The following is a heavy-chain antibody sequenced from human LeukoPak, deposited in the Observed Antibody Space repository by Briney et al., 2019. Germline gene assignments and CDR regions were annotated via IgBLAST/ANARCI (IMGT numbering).Heavy chain of an antibody. V-gene: IGHV6-1*01. Sequence: SQTLSLTCAISGDSVSSNSAAWNWIRQSPSRGLEWLGRTYYRSKWYNDYAVSVKSRITINPDTSKNQFSLQLNSVTPEDTAVYYCARDPPFGSSQTPNNWFDPWGQGTLVTVSS. CDR2: TYYRSKWYN. J-gene: IGHJ5*02. CDR3: ARDPPFGSSQTPNNWFDP. D-gene: IGHD6-13*01. CDR1: GDSVSSNSAA.